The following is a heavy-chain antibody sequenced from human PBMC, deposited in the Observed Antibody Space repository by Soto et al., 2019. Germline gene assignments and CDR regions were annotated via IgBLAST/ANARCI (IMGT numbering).Heavy chain of an antibody. D-gene: IGHD3-16*01. Sequence: EVQLVESGGGLVQPGGSLRLSCAASGFTFSSYWMSWVRQAPGKGLEWVANIKQDGSEKYYVDSVKGRFTISRDNAKNSLYLQMNSLRAEDTAVYYCARDGVEYYDYIYAFDIWGQGTMVTVSS. CDR2: IKQDGSEK. CDR3: ARDGVEYYDYIYAFDI. V-gene: IGHV3-7*01. J-gene: IGHJ3*02. CDR1: GFTFSSYW.